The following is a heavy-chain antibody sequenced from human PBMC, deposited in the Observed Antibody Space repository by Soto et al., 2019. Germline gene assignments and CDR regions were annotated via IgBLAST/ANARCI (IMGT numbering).Heavy chain of an antibody. Sequence: SETLSLTCTVSNASISSRKWWTWVRQTPGKGLEWIGEIYHSGSINNNPSLKSQVTISVDKSNNQFSLKITSMTAADTAVYYCASKFGELLADAFDIWGQGTVVT. CDR1: NASISSRKW. CDR2: IYHSGSI. V-gene: IGHV4-4*02. D-gene: IGHD3-10*01. J-gene: IGHJ3*02. CDR3: ASKFGELLADAFDI.